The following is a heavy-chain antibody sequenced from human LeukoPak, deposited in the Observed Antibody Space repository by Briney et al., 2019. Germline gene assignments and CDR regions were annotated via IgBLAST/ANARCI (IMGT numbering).Heavy chain of an antibody. J-gene: IGHJ5*02. CDR3: AREYSSSWYKGFDP. D-gene: IGHD6-13*01. CDR2: IIPIFGTA. CDR1: GGTFSSYA. V-gene: IGHV1-69*13. Sequence: ASVKVSCKASGGTFSSYAISWVRQAPGQGLEWMGGIIPIFGTANYAQKFQGRVTITADESTSTAHMELSSLRSEDTAVYYCAREYSSSWYKGFDPWGQGTLVTVSS.